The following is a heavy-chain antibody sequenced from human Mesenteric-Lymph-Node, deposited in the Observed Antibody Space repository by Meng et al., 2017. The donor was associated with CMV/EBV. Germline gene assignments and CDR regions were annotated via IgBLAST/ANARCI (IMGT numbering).Heavy chain of an antibody. CDR3: ARRVTEIYYFDY. D-gene: IGHD4-23*01. CDR2: INRSGST. Sequence: CAVYGGSFNDYYWRWIRQPPGKGLEWIGEINRSGSTNYNPSLKSRVTISGDTSKNQFSLKVNSVTAADTAVYYCARRVTEIYYFDYWGRGTPVTVSS. CDR1: GGSFNDYY. J-gene: IGHJ4*02. V-gene: IGHV4-34*01.